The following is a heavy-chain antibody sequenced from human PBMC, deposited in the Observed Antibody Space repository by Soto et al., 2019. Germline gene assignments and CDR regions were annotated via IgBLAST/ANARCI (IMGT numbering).Heavy chain of an antibody. CDR1: GGSISSGDYY. D-gene: IGHD3-3*01. Sequence: PSETLSLTCTVSGGSISSGDYYWSWIRQPPGKGLEWIGYIYYSGSTYYNPSLKSRVTISVDTSKNQFSLKLSSVTAADTAVYYCARVRNYDFWSGLDYWGQGTLVTVSS. V-gene: IGHV4-30-4*01. J-gene: IGHJ4*02. CDR3: ARVRNYDFWSGLDY. CDR2: IYYSGST.